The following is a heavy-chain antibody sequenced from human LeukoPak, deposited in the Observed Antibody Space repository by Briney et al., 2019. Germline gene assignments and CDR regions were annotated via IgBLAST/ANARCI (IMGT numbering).Heavy chain of an antibody. CDR2: IRNKANGETT. V-gene: IGHV3-49*04. Sequence: GGSLRLSCTASGFTFTDYAMSWVRQAPGEGLEWIGFIRNKANGETTEYAASVKGRFTISRDDSKSVAHLQMNSLKSEDTAVYYCSRFYSSGWASGAFDIWGQGTMVSVSS. CDR1: GFTFTDYA. CDR3: SRFYSSGWASGAFDI. J-gene: IGHJ3*02. D-gene: IGHD3-22*01.